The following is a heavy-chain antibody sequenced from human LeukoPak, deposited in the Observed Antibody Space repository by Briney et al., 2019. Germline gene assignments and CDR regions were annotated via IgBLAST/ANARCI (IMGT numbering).Heavy chain of an antibody. CDR1: GGSIGSGGYY. Sequence: PSQTLSLTCTVSGGSIGSGGYYWSWIRQHPGKGLEWIGYIYYSGSTYYNPSLKSRVTISVDTSKNQFSLKLSSVTAADTAVYYCARALYYDSRPDYFDYWGQGTLVTVSS. CDR2: IYYSGST. J-gene: IGHJ4*02. D-gene: IGHD3-22*01. CDR3: ARALYYDSRPDYFDY. V-gene: IGHV4-31*03.